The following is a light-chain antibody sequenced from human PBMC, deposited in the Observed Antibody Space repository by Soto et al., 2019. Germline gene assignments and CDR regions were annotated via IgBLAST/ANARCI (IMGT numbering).Light chain of an antibody. CDR3: QSYDSSLRGWV. CDR2: GNS. J-gene: IGLJ3*02. V-gene: IGLV1-40*01. Sequence: SVLTQPPSVSGAPGQRVTISCTGSSSNIGAGYDVHWSQQLPGPAPKLLIYGNSNRPSGVPDRFSGSKSGTSASLAITGLQAEEEADYYCQSYDSSLRGWVFGGGTKLTVL. CDR1: SSNIGAGYD.